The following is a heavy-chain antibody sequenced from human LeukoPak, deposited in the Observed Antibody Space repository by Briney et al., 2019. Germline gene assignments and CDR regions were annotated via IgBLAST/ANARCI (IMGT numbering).Heavy chain of an antibody. V-gene: IGHV3-74*01. CDR2: IKGDGSGT. CDR3: ARDGFPAAADS. J-gene: IGHJ4*02. CDR1: GFAFSIFW. Sequence: GGSLRLSCAASGFAFSIFWMRWVRQAPGRGLEWVSHIKGDGSGTNYADSVKGRFTISRDNAKNTLYLQMNSLRAEDTAVYYCARDGFPAAADSWGQGTLVTVSP. D-gene: IGHD2-2*01.